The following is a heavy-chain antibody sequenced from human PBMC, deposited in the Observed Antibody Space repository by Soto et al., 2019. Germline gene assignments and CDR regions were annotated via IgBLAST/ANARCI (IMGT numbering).Heavy chain of an antibody. CDR1: GFTFNIYG. CDR3: VKAPAVRVLMFGVKYGMDV. CDR2: ISYDGSNK. D-gene: IGHD3-10*02. V-gene: IGHV3-30*18. J-gene: IGHJ6*02. Sequence: QVQLVESGGGVVQPGRSLRLSCAAYGFTFNIYGMNWVRQAPGKGLEWVAVISYDGSNKYYADSVKGQFAISRDSSKNTLYLQMDSLSHDETAVYYCVKAPAVRVLMFGVKYGMDVWGQGTKVTVSS.